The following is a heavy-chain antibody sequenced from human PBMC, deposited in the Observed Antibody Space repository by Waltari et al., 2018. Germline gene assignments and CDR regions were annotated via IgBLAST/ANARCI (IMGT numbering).Heavy chain of an antibody. CDR1: GSSITSNRHY. CDR3: ATYIGASVGTAAFDV. D-gene: IGHD5-12*01. J-gene: IGHJ3*01. CDR2: ISYAGPT. V-gene: IGHV4-39*01. Sequence: QLQLQESGPGLVKPSETLSLTCSVSGSSITSNRHYWGWIRQPPGQGLEWIGTISYAGPTNSSPSLNSRVTVSRDTAKNQLSLTLGSVTASDTAVYYCATYIGASVGTAAFDVWGQGAMVTVSS.